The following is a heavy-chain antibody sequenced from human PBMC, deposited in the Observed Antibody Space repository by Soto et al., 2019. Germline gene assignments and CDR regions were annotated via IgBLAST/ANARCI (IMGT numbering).Heavy chain of an antibody. D-gene: IGHD5-12*01. Sequence: GGSLRLSCAASGFTFSSYAMSWVRQAPGKGLEWVSAISGSGGSTYYADSVKGRFTISRDNSKNTLYLQMNSLRAEDTAVYYCAKDLASGCLRFGSYYYYGMDVWGQGTTVTVSS. J-gene: IGHJ6*02. V-gene: IGHV3-23*01. CDR3: AKDLASGCLRFGSYYYYGMDV. CDR1: GFTFSSYA. CDR2: ISGSGGST.